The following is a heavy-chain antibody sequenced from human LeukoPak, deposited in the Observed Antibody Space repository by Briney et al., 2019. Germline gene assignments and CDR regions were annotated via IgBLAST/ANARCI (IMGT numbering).Heavy chain of an antibody. CDR3: AKHTAGTKALDY. V-gene: IGHV3-23*01. CDR2: ISGSGSST. D-gene: IGHD1-1*01. J-gene: IGHJ4*02. CDR1: EFTFNSYA. Sequence: PGGSLRLSCAASEFTFNSYAMSWVRQAPGKGLEWFSSISGSGSSTFYADSVKGRFIISRDNSKNTLYLQMNSLRAEDTAVYYCAKHTAGTKALDYWGQGTLVTVSS.